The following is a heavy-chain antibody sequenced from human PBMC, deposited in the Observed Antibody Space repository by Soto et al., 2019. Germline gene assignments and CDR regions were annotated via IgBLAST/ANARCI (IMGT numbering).Heavy chain of an antibody. V-gene: IGHV4-31*03. CDR1: GGSISSGSYY. J-gene: IGHJ6*02. D-gene: IGHD3-10*01. CDR2: IYYSGST. Sequence: QVQLQESGPGLVKPSQTLSLTCTVSGGSISSGSYYWSWIRQLPGKGLEWIGYIYYSGSTYYNPSLKSRVTISVDTSKNQFSLKLNSVTAADTGVYYCATRTDYYYGSGSLGGMDVWGQGTTVTVSS. CDR3: ATRTDYYYGSGSLGGMDV.